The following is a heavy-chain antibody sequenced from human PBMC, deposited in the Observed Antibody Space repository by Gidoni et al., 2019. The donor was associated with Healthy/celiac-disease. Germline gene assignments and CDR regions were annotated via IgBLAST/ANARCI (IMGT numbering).Heavy chain of an antibody. CDR2: IIPILGIA. J-gene: IGHJ4*02. V-gene: IGHV1-69*04. D-gene: IGHD1-26*01. CDR1: GGTFSSYA. Sequence: QVPLVPSGAAVKKPGSSVKVSCQASGGTFSSYAISWVRQAPGQGLEWMGRIIPILGIANYAQKFQGRVTITADKSTSTAYMELSSLRSEDTAVYYCARGEAGGVDYWGQGTLVTVSS. CDR3: ARGEAGGVDY.